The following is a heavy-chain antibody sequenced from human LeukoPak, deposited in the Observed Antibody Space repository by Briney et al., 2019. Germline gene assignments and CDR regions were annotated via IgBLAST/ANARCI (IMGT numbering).Heavy chain of an antibody. CDR2: IYYSGST. J-gene: IGHJ4*02. Sequence: SETLSLTCTVSGGSISSYYWSWIRQPPGKGLEWIGYIYYSGSTNYNPSLKSRVTISVDTSKNQFSLKLSSVTAADTAVYYCARGYCSGTSCYISYYFDYWGQGTLVTVSS. V-gene: IGHV4-59*01. D-gene: IGHD2-2*02. CDR1: GGSISSYY. CDR3: ARGYCSGTSCYISYYFDY.